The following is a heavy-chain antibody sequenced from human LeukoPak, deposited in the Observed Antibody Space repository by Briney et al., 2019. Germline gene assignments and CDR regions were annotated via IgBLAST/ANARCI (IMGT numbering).Heavy chain of an antibody. CDR2: ISGSGGST. CDR3: AKSEVVAPAALQTD. D-gene: IGHD2-2*01. V-gene: IGHV3-23*01. J-gene: IGHJ4*02. CDR1: GFTFSSYA. Sequence: GGSLRLSCAASGFTFSSYAMSWVRQAPGKGLEWVSAISGSGGSTYYADSVKGRFTISRDNSKNTLYLQMNSLRAEDTAVYYCAKSEVVAPAALQTDWGLGTLVTVSS.